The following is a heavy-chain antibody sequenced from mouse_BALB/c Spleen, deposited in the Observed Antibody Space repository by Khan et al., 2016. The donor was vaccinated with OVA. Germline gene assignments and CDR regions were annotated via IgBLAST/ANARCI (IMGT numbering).Heavy chain of an antibody. V-gene: IGHV3-8*02. D-gene: IGHD2-3*01. CDR3: ARWVYDGHYGRFAY. Sequence: EVQLQESGPRLVKPSQTLSLTCSVTGDSITSGYWNWIRKFPGNKLEYMGYISYSGSTYYNPSLKSRISITRDTSKNQYYLQLNSVTTEDTATYYCARWVYDGHYGRFAYWGQGTLVTVSA. J-gene: IGHJ3*01. CDR2: ISYSGST. CDR1: GDSITSGY.